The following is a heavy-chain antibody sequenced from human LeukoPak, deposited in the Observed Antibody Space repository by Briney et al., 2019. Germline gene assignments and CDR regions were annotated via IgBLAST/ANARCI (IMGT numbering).Heavy chain of an antibody. D-gene: IGHD6-6*01. CDR2: IYYSGST. Sequence: SETLSLTCTVSGGSISSYYWSWIRQPPGKGLEWIGYIYYSGSTNYNPSLKSRVTISVDTSKNQFSLKLSSVTAADTAVYYCARDLGYSSSPGAFDIWGQGTMVTVSS. CDR3: ARDLGYSSSPGAFDI. J-gene: IGHJ3*02. CDR1: GGSISSYY. V-gene: IGHV4-59*01.